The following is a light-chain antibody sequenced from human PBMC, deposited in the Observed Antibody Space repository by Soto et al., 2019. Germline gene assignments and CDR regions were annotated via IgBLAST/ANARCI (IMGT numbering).Light chain of an antibody. J-gene: IGKJ1*01. V-gene: IGKV3-20*01. Sequence: ESVLTQSPGTLSLSPGERATLSCRASQSVSSRTLAWYQQTPGQTPRLLIYGASTRATGIPDRFSGSGYGTDFTLTISRLEPEDFAVYYCQQYGISLWAFGQGTKVEFK. CDR1: QSVSSRT. CDR2: GAS. CDR3: QQYGISLWA.